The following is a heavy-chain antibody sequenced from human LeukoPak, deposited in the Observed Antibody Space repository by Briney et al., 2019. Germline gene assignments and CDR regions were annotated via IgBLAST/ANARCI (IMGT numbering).Heavy chain of an antibody. D-gene: IGHD3-3*01. J-gene: IGHJ3*01. CDR2: ISNYNGNT. Sequence: ASVKVSCKAFGYTFINYGVSWVRQAPGQGLEWMGWISNYNGNTNSAQKLQGRVTLTTDTSTSTAYMDLRSLRSDDTAVYYCARDFNYDFRGGDAFDLWGQGTVITVSS. CDR1: GYTFINYG. V-gene: IGHV1-18*01. CDR3: ARDFNYDFRGGDAFDL.